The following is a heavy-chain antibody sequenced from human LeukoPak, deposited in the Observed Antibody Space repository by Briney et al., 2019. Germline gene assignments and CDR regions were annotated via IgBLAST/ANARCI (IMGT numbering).Heavy chain of an antibody. D-gene: IGHD3-22*01. CDR1: GFTFSSYA. CDR3: AKDRGGLVVRYYFDY. J-gene: IGHJ4*02. V-gene: IGHV3-23*01. Sequence: GGSLRLSCAASGFTFSSYAMSWVRQAPGKGLEWVSAISGSGGSTYYADSVKGRFTISRDNSKNTLYLQMNSLRAEDTAVYYCAKDRGGLVVRYYFDYWGQGTLVTVSS. CDR2: ISGSGGST.